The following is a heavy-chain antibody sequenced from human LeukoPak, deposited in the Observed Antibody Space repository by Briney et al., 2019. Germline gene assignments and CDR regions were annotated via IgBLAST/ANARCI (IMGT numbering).Heavy chain of an antibody. CDR1: GGSISSSSYY. V-gene: IGHV4-39*07. Sequence: PSETLSLTCTVSGGSISSSSYYWGWIRQPPGKGLEWIGSIYYSGSTYYNPSLKSRVTISVDTSKNQFSLKLSSVTAADTAVYYCARRGGYRQYWFDPWGQGTLVTVSS. D-gene: IGHD3-16*02. J-gene: IGHJ5*02. CDR3: ARRGGYRQYWFDP. CDR2: IYYSGST.